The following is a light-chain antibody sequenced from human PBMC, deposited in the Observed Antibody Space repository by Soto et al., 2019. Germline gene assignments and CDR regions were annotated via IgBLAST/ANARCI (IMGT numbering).Light chain of an antibody. J-gene: IGLJ3*02. CDR2: LNSDGSH. V-gene: IGLV4-69*01. Sequence: QPVLTQSPSASASLGASVKLTCTQSSGNSSYAIAWHQQQPEKGPRYLMKLNSDGSHSKGDGIPDRFSGSSSGAERYLTISSLQSEDEADYYCQTWGTGSWVFGGGTQLTVL. CDR3: QTWGTGSWV. CDR1: SGNSSYA.